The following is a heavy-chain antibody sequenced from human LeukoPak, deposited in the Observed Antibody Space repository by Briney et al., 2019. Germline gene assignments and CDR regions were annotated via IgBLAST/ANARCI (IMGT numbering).Heavy chain of an antibody. Sequence: PSETLSLTCTVSGGSISSGGYYWSWIRQHPGKGLEWIGYIYYSGSTYYNPSLKSRVTISVDTSKNQFSLKLSSVTAADTAVYYCARDERHYYDSSGYSNWFDPWGQGTLVTVSS. CDR1: GGSISSGGYY. CDR3: ARDERHYYDSSGYSNWFDP. D-gene: IGHD3-22*01. J-gene: IGHJ5*02. CDR2: IYYSGST. V-gene: IGHV4-31*03.